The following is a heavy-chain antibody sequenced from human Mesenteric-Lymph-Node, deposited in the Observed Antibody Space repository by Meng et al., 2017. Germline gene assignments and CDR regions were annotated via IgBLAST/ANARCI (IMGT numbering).Heavy chain of an antibody. Sequence: QRQVQGLVKPIQTLYLTWMISSGAIGRGGYYWCWTLQHPGKGLGWIGYIHDSGSTYYNPSLQSRVTISVDKSRNQFSLKLTSVSAADTAVYYCVRDTRRGGGWFDPWGQGTLVTVSS. J-gene: IGHJ5*02. CDR1: SGAIGRGGYY. V-gene: IGHV4-31*02. CDR2: IHDSGST. D-gene: IGHD3-10*01. CDR3: VRDTRRGGGWFDP.